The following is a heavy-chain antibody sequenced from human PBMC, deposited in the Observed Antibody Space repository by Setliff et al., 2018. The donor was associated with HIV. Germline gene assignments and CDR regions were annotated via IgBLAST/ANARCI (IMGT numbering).Heavy chain of an antibody. Sequence: ASVKVSCKASGYTFTSYGISWVRQAPGQGLEWRGWISAYNGDTKYAPKVQGRVTLTTDTSSSTIYMELRSLRSEDTAMYYCSRDAGYSGSAWNYWGQGTLVTVSS. CDR2: ISAYNGDT. D-gene: IGHD5-12*01. CDR1: GYTFTSYG. V-gene: IGHV1-18*01. J-gene: IGHJ4*02. CDR3: SRDAGYSGSAWNY.